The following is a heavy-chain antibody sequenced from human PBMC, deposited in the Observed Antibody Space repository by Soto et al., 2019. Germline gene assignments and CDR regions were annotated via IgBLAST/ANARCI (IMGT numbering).Heavy chain of an antibody. V-gene: IGHV3-20*01. D-gene: IGHD3-10*01. J-gene: IGHJ4*02. Sequence: EVQLVESGGGVARPGGSLRLSCAASGFTFEDHGMSWVRHAPGKGLEWLSDISWDGGTTVYADSVKGRFTVSRNNAKSSLYLQMNSLKPGDTAFYHCARRSGDQQVCDFWGQGTLVTVSS. CDR2: ISWDGGTT. CDR3: ARRSGDQQVCDF. CDR1: GFTFEDHG.